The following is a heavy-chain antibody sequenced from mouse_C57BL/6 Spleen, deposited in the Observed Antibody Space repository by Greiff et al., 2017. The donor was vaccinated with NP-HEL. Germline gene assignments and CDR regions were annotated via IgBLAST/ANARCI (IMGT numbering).Heavy chain of an antibody. V-gene: IGHV1-69*01. CDR2: IDPSDSYT. J-gene: IGHJ2*01. CDR1: GYTFTSYW. CDR3: ARLWDGSSDFDY. Sequence: QVQLQQPGAELVMPGASVKLSCKASGYTFTSYWMHWVKQRPGQGLEWIGEIDPSDSYTNYNQKFKGKSTLTVDKSSSTAYMQLSSLTSEDSAVYYCARLWDGSSDFDYWGQGTTLTVSS. D-gene: IGHD1-1*01.